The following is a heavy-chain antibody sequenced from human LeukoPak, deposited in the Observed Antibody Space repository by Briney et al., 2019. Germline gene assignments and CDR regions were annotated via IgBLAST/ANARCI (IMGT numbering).Heavy chain of an antibody. D-gene: IGHD5-24*01. CDR3: ARDTRLEMATTYYFDY. CDR2: IYHSGST. V-gene: IGHV4-38-2*02. Sequence: PSETLSLTCTVSCYSISSGYYWGWIRQPPGKGLEWIGSIYHSGSTYYNPSLKSRVTISVDTSKNQFSLKLSSVTAADTAVYYRARDTRLEMATTYYFDYWGQGTLVTVSS. CDR1: CYSISSGYY. J-gene: IGHJ4*02.